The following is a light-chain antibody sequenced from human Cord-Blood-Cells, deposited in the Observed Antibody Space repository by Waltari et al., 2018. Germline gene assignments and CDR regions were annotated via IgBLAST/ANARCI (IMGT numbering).Light chain of an antibody. CDR2: AAS. V-gene: IGKV1-39*01. Sequence: DRLTITCRASQSISSYLNWYQQKPGKAHKLLIYAASSLQSGVPSRFSGSGSGTDFTLTISSLQPEDFATYYCQQSYSTPRTFGQGTKVEIK. CDR1: QSISSY. J-gene: IGKJ1*01. CDR3: QQSYSTPRT.